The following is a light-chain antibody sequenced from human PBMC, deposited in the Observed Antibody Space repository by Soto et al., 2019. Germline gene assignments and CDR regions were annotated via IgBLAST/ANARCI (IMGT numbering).Light chain of an antibody. CDR3: CSYAGSSTSWV. CDR2: EDS. Sequence: QSALTQPASVSXSPXXXXXISCTGTSSDAGNYNFVSWYQQHPGKAPKVIIYEDSTRPSGVSNRISGSKSGNTASLTISGLQAEDEADYYCCSYAGSSTSWVFGGGTKLTVL. V-gene: IGLV2-23*01. J-gene: IGLJ3*02. CDR1: SSDAGNYNF.